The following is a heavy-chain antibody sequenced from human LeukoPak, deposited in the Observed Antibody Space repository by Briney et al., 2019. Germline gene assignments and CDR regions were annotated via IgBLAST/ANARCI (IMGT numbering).Heavy chain of an antibody. CDR2: FDPEDGET. J-gene: IGHJ4*02. D-gene: IGHD5-12*01. CDR3: ATIRLYSGYDPPIDY. Sequence: ASVKVSRKVSGYTLTELSMHWVRQAPGKGLEWMGGFDPEDGETIYAQKFQGRVAMTEDTSTDTAYMELSSLRSEDTAVYYCATIRLYSGYDPPIDYWGQGTLVTVSS. V-gene: IGHV1-24*01. CDR1: GYTLTELS.